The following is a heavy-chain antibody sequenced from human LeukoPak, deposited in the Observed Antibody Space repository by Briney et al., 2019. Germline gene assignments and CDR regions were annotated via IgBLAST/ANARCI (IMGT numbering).Heavy chain of an antibody. CDR3: ARAVYYYDSTSPNNWFGP. Sequence: SVKVSCKASGGTFSSYDISWVRQAPGQGLEWMGGFIPIFGSANYAQKFQGRVTITADESTSTAYLELSSLRFEDTAVYYCARAVYYYDSTSPNNWFGPWGQGTLVTVSS. CDR2: FIPIFGSA. J-gene: IGHJ5*02. CDR1: GGTFSSYD. V-gene: IGHV1-69*01. D-gene: IGHD3-22*01.